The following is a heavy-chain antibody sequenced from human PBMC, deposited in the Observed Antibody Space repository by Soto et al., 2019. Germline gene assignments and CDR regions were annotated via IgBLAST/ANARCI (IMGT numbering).Heavy chain of an antibody. J-gene: IGHJ6*02. V-gene: IGHV1-69*13. Sequence: ASVKVSCKASGGTFNNYPITWVRQAPGEGLEWMGGSIPIFGTANYAQKFQGRVTISVDESTSTAYMELSSLRSEDTAVYYCARGRGYSGDDHYYYFDMDVWGQGTTVTVSS. CDR2: SIPIFGTA. D-gene: IGHD5-12*01. CDR3: ARGRGYSGDDHYYYFDMDV. CDR1: GGTFNNYP.